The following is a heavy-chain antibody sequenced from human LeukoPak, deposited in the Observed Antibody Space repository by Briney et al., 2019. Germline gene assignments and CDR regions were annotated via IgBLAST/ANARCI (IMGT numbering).Heavy chain of an antibody. CDR3: GRVRISAARGYMDV. CDR2: ISSKGDNI. Sequence: GGSLRLSCAGSGFTFSSYAIHWVRQAPGKGPEYVSTISSKGDNIFYANSVKGGFTISRDNSKNTVYLQMGSLRAEDMAVYYCGRVRISAARGYMDVWGKGTTVTVSS. CDR1: GFTFSSYA. D-gene: IGHD6-13*01. V-gene: IGHV3-64*01. J-gene: IGHJ6*04.